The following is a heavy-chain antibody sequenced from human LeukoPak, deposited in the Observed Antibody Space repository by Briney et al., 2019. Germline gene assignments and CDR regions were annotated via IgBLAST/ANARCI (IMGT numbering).Heavy chain of an antibody. J-gene: IGHJ3*02. V-gene: IGHV4-34*01. CDR2: INHSGST. CDR1: GGSFSGYY. CDR3: ARVHGAAGTAFDI. D-gene: IGHD6-13*01. Sequence: SETLSLTCAVYGGSFSGYYWSWIRQPPGKGLEWIGEINHSGSTNYNPSLKSRVTISVDTSKNQFSLKLSSVTAADTAVYYCARVHGAAGTAFDIWGQGTMVTVSS.